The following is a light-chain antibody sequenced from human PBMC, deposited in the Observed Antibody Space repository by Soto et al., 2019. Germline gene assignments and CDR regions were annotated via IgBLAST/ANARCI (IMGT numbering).Light chain of an antibody. Sequence: DIQMTQSPSTLSASVGDRVIITCRASQSISSWLAWYQQKPGKAPNLLIYKASTLESGVPSRFSGSGSGTEFTLTISSVLPDDFATYYCQQYKSYPLTFGGGTNVDI. J-gene: IGKJ4*01. CDR2: KAS. V-gene: IGKV1-5*03. CDR1: QSISSW. CDR3: QQYKSYPLT.